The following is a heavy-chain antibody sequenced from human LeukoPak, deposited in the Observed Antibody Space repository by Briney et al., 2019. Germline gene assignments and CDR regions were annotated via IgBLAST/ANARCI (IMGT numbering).Heavy chain of an antibody. CDR1: GFTSADYA. V-gene: IGHV3-9*02. J-gene: IGHJ4*02. Sequence: GGSLRLSCAASGFTSADYAMHWVRQTPGKCLEWVSGIYWNSGRTGYADSVKGRFTISRDNAKNSLYLQMNSLRAEDTALYYCGKDMSPGGLDNWDQGTLVTVSS. D-gene: IGHD3-10*01. CDR3: GKDMSPGGLDN. CDR2: IYWNSGRT.